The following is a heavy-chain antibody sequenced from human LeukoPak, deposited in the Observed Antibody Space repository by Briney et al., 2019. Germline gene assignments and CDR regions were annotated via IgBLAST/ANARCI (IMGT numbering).Heavy chain of an antibody. V-gene: IGHV3-48*04. CDR1: GLTFSGYS. CDR3: ARGQGDLWSGSYYYYYMDV. CDR2: ISGTSGTI. D-gene: IGHD3-3*01. J-gene: IGHJ6*03. Sequence: GGSLRLSCAASGLTFSGYSMNWVRQAPGKGLEWVSYISGTSGTIYNADSVTGRSTISRDNAKNSLYLQMNSLRAEDTALYFCARGQGDLWSGSYYYYYMDVWGKGTTVTVSS.